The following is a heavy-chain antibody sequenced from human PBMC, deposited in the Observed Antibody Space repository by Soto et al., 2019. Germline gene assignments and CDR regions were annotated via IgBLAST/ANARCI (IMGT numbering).Heavy chain of an antibody. J-gene: IGHJ6*02. CDR1: EFSFSDYW. CDR3: SGMDV. V-gene: IGHV3-7*02. CDR2: LDQGGGEK. Sequence: GGSLRLSCAASEFSFSDYWMAWVRQAPGKGLEWVANLDQGGGEKHYGDSVKGRFTISRDNSKDMLYLQMNSLRAEDTAVYYCSGMDVWGQGTTVTVSS.